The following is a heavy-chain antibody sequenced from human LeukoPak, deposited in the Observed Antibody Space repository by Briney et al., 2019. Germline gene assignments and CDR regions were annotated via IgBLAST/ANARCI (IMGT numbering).Heavy chain of an antibody. V-gene: IGHV3-7*01. D-gene: IGHD3-3*01. CDR1: GFTFSTLD. Sequence: GGSLRLSCAASGFTFSTLDMSWVRQAPGKGLEWVANIKQDGSEKYYVDSVKGRFTISRDNAKNSLYLQMNSLIPEDTAVYYCARDPPRHYDFWGGYAFFDYWGQGTLVTVSS. J-gene: IGHJ4*02. CDR3: ARDPPRHYDFWGGYAFFDY. CDR2: IKQDGSEK.